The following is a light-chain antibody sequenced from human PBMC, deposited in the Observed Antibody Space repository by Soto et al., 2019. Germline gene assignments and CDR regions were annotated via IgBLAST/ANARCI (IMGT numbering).Light chain of an antibody. CDR2: GGS. CDR3: CAYAGSSVYV. CDR1: SSDVGTYNL. Sequence: QPVLTQPASVSGSPGQSITISCTGTSSDVGTYNLVSWYQQHPGKAPKLMIYGGSKRPSGVSHRFSGSTSGYTASLTISGLQAEDEADFYCCAYAGSSVYVFGTGTKLTVL. J-gene: IGLJ1*01. V-gene: IGLV2-23*01.